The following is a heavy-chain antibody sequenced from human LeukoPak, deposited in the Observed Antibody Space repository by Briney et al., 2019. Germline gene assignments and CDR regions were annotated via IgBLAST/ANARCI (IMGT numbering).Heavy chain of an antibody. CDR1: GGSFSDYC. V-gene: IGHV4-34*01. Sequence: SETLSLTCAVYGGSFSDYCWSWLRQPPGKGLEWIGEINHSGSTNYNPSLKSRVTISVDTSKNQFSLKLSSVTAADTAVYYCARGRVTATSVTSYWGQGTLVTVSS. CDR3: ARGRVTATSVTSY. J-gene: IGHJ4*02. D-gene: IGHD2-15*01. CDR2: INHSGST.